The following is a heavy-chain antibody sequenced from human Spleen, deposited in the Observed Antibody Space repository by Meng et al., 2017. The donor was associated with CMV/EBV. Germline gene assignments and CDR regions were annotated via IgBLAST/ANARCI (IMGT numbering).Heavy chain of an antibody. CDR1: GFTFDDYA. CDR3: AARFDY. V-gene: IGHV3-9*01. Sequence: GGSLRLSCAASGFTFDDYAMHWVRQAPGKGLEWVSGISWNSGSIGYADSVKGRFTISRDDAKHSLYLQMHSLRAEDTGVYYCAARFDYWGQGTLVTVSS. J-gene: IGHJ4*02. CDR2: ISWNSGSI. D-gene: IGHD6-6*01.